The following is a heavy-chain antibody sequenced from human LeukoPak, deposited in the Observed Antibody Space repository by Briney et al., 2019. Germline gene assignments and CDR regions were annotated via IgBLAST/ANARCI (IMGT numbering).Heavy chain of an antibody. CDR1: GFTFSSYA. Sequence: QAGGSLRLSCAASGFTFSSYAMSWVRQAPGKGLEWVSAISGSGGTTYYADSVKGRFTISRDNSKNTLHLQMNSLRAKDTAVYYCAKRSVGYDFWSGVDYWGQGTLVTVSS. CDR3: AKRSVGYDFWSGVDY. D-gene: IGHD3-3*01. J-gene: IGHJ4*02. V-gene: IGHV3-23*01. CDR2: ISGSGGTT.